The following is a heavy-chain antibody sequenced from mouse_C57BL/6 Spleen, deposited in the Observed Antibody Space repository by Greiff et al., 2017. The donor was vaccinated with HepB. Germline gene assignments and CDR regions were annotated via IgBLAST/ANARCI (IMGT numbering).Heavy chain of an antibody. CDR1: GFTFSDYG. Sequence: EVKLVESGGGLVKPGGSLKLSCAASGFTFSDYGMHWVRQAPEKGLEWVAYISSGSSTIYYADTVKGRFTISRDNAKNTLFLQMTSLRSEDTAMYYCARPNGYYDGVFDYWGQGTTLTVSS. CDR2: ISSGSSTI. D-gene: IGHD2-3*01. J-gene: IGHJ2*01. CDR3: ARPNGYYDGVFDY. V-gene: IGHV5-17*01.